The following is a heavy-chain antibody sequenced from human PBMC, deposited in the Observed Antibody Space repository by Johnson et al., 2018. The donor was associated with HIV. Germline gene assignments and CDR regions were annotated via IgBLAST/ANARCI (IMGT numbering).Heavy chain of an antibody. Sequence: VQLVESGGGLVQPGGSLRLSCAASGFTFSSYWMNWVRQAPGKGLEWVANIKQDGSEKYYVASLKGRFTISRDNSKNTLYLQMNSLRAEDTAVYYCARARAGDAFDIWGQGTMVTVSS. J-gene: IGHJ3*02. D-gene: IGHD6-13*01. CDR2: IKQDGSEK. CDR1: GFTFSSYW. CDR3: ARARAGDAFDI. V-gene: IGHV3-7*05.